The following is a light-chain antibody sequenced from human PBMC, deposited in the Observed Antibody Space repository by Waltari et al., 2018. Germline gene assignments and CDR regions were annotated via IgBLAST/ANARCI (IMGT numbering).Light chain of an antibody. CDR1: SVLRHANNSNY. Sequence: SVLRHANNSNYFAWYQQKPGQPPKLLIYWASTRKSGIPDRFSGSGSGTDFTLTISSLQAEDVAVYYCQQFQSHLRTFGQGTKVEIK. V-gene: IGKV4-1*01. CDR2: WAS. CDR3: QQFQSHLRT. J-gene: IGKJ1*01.